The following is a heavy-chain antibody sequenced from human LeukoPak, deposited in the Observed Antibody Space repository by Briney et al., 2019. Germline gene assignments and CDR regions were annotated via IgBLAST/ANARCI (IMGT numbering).Heavy chain of an antibody. Sequence: SETLSLTCAVYGGSFSGYYWSWIRQPPGKGLEWIGYIYYSGSTYYNPSLKSRVTISVDTSKNQFSLKLSSVTAADTAVYYCASVVVPAATRAGLLFDYWGQGTLVTVSS. J-gene: IGHJ4*02. CDR1: GGSFSGYY. V-gene: IGHV4-34*09. CDR3: ASVVVPAATRAGLLFDY. CDR2: IYYSGST. D-gene: IGHD2-2*01.